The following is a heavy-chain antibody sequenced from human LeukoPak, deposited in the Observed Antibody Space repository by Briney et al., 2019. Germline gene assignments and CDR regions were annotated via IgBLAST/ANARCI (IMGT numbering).Heavy chain of an antibody. D-gene: IGHD2-2*01. Sequence: ASVKVSCKASGGTFSSYAISWVRQAPGQGLEWMGGIIPIFGTANYAQKFQGRVTITADESTSTAYMELSSLRSEDTAVYYCARAGYCSSTSCYVQPDYWGQGTLVTVSS. J-gene: IGHJ4*02. CDR2: IIPIFGTA. CDR1: GGTFSSYA. V-gene: IGHV1-69*01. CDR3: ARAGYCSSTSCYVQPDY.